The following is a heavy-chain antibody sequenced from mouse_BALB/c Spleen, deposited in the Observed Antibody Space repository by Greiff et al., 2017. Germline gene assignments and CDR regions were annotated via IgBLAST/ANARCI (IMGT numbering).Heavy chain of an antibody. CDR3: ARGCRYGNYVGYSMDD. CDR1: GYSFTGYT. CDR2: INPYNGGT. Sequence: EVKLMESGPELVKPGASMKISCKASGYSFTGYTMNWVKQSHGKNLEWIGLINPYNGGTSYNQKFKGKATLTVDKSSSTAYMELLSLTSEDSAVYYWARGCRYGNYVGYSMDDWGQGTSVTVSS. J-gene: IGHJ4*01. D-gene: IGHD2-1*01. V-gene: IGHV1-18*01.